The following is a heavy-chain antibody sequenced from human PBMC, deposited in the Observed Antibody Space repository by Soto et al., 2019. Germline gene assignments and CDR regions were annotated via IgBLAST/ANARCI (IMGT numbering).Heavy chain of an antibody. Sequence: SETLSLTCTVSGDSISSYYWSWVRQPPGKGLEWIGYIYYSVTTNYNPSLKSRATISGDTSKNQLSLKLSSVTAADTAMYYCARHSIFDCRSSSCYSFWYDPWGQGTLVTVSS. CDR1: GDSISSYY. CDR3: ARHSIFDCRSSSCYSFWYDP. V-gene: IGHV4-59*08. CDR2: IYYSVTT. D-gene: IGHD2-2*01. J-gene: IGHJ5*02.